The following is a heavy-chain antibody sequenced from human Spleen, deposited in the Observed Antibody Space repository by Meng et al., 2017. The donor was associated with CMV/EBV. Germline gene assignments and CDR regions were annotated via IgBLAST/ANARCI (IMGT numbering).Heavy chain of an antibody. D-gene: IGHD4-17*01. CDR1: GLTISNYW. V-gene: IGHV3-7*02. J-gene: IGHJ4*02. CDR2: IKKDGSEK. CDR3: RLGHYSQD. Sequence: EVQLVESGGGLVQPGGSLRLSCAVSGLTISNYWMSWVCQAPGKGLEWVANIKKDGSEKYYVDSVKGRFSISRDNADNSLYLQMNNLRAEDTAVYYCRLGHYSQDWGQGTLVTVSS.